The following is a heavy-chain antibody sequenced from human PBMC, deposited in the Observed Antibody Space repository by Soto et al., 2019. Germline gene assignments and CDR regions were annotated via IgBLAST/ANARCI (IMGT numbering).Heavy chain of an antibody. V-gene: IGHV5-51*01. D-gene: IGHD1-26*01. J-gene: IGHJ4*02. Sequence: GESLKISCKGSGYTFITFWIAWVRQVPGKGLEWMGSIYLRDSDTRYRPSFQGQVTFSADKSISTAYLQWSTLKTSDTAMYYCVRRVKVGPTYYIDFWGQGTLVSVSS. CDR3: VRRVKVGPTYYIDF. CDR1: GYTFITFW. CDR2: IYLRDSDT.